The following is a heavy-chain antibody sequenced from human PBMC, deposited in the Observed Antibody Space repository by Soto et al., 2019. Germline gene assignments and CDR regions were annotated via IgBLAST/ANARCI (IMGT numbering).Heavy chain of an antibody. Sequence: GSLRLSCAASGFTFSSHAMSWVRQAPGKGLEWVSAISGSGGSTYYADSVKGRFTISRDNSKNTPYLQMNSLRAEDTAVYYCAKLGVPLTMITFPDYWGQGTLVTVSS. CDR3: AKLGVPLTMITFPDY. CDR2: ISGSGGST. CDR1: GFTFSSHA. D-gene: IGHD3-22*01. J-gene: IGHJ4*02. V-gene: IGHV3-23*01.